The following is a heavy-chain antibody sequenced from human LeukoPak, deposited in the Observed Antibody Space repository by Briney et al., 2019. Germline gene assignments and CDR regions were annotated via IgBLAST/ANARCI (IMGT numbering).Heavy chain of an antibody. J-gene: IGHJ4*02. CDR2: ISAYNGNT. Sequence: GASVKVSCKASGYTFTSYGISWVRQAPGQGLEWMGWISAYNGNTNYAQKLQGRVTMTTDTSTSTAYMELRSLRSDDTAVYYCAREDTMVRGVKHRTYYFDYWGQGTLVTVSS. V-gene: IGHV1-18*01. CDR1: GYTFTSYG. CDR3: AREDTMVRGVKHRTYYFDY. D-gene: IGHD3-10*01.